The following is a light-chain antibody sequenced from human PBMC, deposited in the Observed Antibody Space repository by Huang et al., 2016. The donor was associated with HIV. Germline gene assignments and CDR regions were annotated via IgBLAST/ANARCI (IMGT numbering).Light chain of an antibody. Sequence: DIQMTQSPSPLSASVGDRVTSTCRASQSISSYLNWYQPKPGKAPKPLIYAASSLQSGVPSRFSGSGAGTDFTLTISSLQPEDFATYYCQQSYSTWTFGQGTKVEIK. CDR2: AAS. J-gene: IGKJ1*01. V-gene: IGKV1-39*01. CDR1: QSISSY. CDR3: QQSYSTWT.